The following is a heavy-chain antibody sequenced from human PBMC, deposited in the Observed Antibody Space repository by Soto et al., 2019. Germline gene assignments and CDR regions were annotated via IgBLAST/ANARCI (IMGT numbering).Heavy chain of an antibody. V-gene: IGHV4-30-4*01. Sequence: PSETLSLTCTVSGGSISSGVYYWSWIRQPPGKGLDWIGYIYYSGITYYNPSLKSRITISVYTSKNQFSLKLSSVTAADTAVYYCARVSLRGYFDYWGQGALVTVSS. CDR2: IYYSGIT. D-gene: IGHD3-3*01. CDR1: GGSISSGVYY. J-gene: IGHJ4*02. CDR3: ARVSLRGYFDY.